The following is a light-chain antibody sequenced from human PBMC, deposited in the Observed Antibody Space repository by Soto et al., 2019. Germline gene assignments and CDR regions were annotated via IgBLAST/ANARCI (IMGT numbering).Light chain of an antibody. CDR3: CSYAGSSTSPYV. J-gene: IGLJ1*01. V-gene: IGLV2-23*01. CDR2: EGS. Sequence: QSALTQPASVSGSPGQSITTSCTGTSSDVGSYNLVSWYQQHPGKAPKLMIYEGSKRPSGVSNRFSGSKSGNTASLTISGPQAEDEADYYCCSYAGSSTSPYVFGTGTKVTVL. CDR1: SSDVGSYNL.